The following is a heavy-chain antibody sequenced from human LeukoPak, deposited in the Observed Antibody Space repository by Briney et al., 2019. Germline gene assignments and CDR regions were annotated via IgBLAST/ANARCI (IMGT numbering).Heavy chain of an antibody. D-gene: IGHD3-22*01. CDR3: VRGSTLSSGPAY. CDR1: GFTFSSYS. J-gene: IGHJ4*02. Sequence: NPGGSLRLSCAASGFTFSSYSMNWVRQAPGKGLEWVSSISSSSSYIYYADSVKGRFAISRDNAKNSLYLQMNSLRAEDTAVYYCVRGSTLSSGPAYWGQGALVTVSS. V-gene: IGHV3-21*04. CDR2: ISSSSSYI.